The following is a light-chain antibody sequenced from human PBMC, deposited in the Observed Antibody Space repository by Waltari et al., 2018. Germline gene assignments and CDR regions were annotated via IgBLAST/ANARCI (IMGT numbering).Light chain of an antibody. CDR1: QTVLYSANNKDY. V-gene: IGKV4-1*01. CDR2: WAS. J-gene: IGKJ4*01. CDR3: QQYYGVPLT. Sequence: DIVMTQSPDFLAVSLGERATLNCKSSQTVLYSANNKDYLAWYQQKPGQPPKLLIYWASTRESGVPDRFSGSGSRTDFTLTISSLQAEDVAVYYCQQYYGVPLTFGGGTKVEIK.